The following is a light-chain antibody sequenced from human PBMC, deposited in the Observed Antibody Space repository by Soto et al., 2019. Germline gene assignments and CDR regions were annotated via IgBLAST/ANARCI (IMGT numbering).Light chain of an antibody. CDR2: GAS. CDR1: QSVSSSY. Sequence: EVVMRQSPATLSVSPGEGATLSCRASQSVSSSYLAWYQQKPGQAPRLLIYGASSRATGIPDRFSGSGSGTDFTLTISRLEPEDFAVYYCQQYGSSPRLTFGGGTKV. J-gene: IGKJ4*01. V-gene: IGKV3-20*01. CDR3: QQYGSSPRLT.